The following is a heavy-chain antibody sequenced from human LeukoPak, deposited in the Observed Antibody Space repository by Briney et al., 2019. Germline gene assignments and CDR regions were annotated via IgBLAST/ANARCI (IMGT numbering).Heavy chain of an antibody. J-gene: IGHJ4*02. V-gene: IGHV3-30-3*01. CDR2: ISYDGSNK. CDR3: AREVAAAGTGDY. D-gene: IGHD6-13*01. CDR1: GFTFSSYA. Sequence: GRSLRLSCAASGFTFSSYAMHWARQAPGKGLEWVAVISYDGSNKYYADSVKGRFTISRDNSKNTLYLQVNSLRAEDTAVYYCAREVAAAGTGDYWGQGTLVTVSS.